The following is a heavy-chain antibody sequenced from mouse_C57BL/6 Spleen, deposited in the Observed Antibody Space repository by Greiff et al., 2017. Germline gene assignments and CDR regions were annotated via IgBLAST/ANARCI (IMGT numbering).Heavy chain of an antibody. CDR1: GFTFSSYA. D-gene: IGHD1-1*01. CDR3: TRESTVVATGYFDV. CDR2: ISSGGDYI. J-gene: IGHJ1*03. V-gene: IGHV5-9-1*02. Sequence: EVQGVESGEGLVKPGGSLKLSCAASGFTFSSYAMSWVRQTPEKRLEWVAYISSGGDYIYYADTVKGRFTISRDNARNTLYLQMSSLKSEDTAMYYCTRESTVVATGYFDVWGTGTTVTVSS.